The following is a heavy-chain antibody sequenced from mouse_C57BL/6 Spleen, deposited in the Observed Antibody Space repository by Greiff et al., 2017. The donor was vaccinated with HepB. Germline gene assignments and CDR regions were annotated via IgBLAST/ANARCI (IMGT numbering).Heavy chain of an antibody. CDR3: ARGSNYGAMDY. CDR1: GYTFTSYW. V-gene: IGHV1-69*01. CDR2: IDPSDSYT. D-gene: IGHD2-5*01. J-gene: IGHJ4*01. Sequence: QVQLKESGAELVKPGASVKMSCKASGYTFTSYWMHWVKQRPGQGLEWIGEIDPSDSYTNYNQKFKGKSTLTVDKSSSTAYMQLSSLTSEDSAVYYCARGSNYGAMDYWGQGTSVTVSS.